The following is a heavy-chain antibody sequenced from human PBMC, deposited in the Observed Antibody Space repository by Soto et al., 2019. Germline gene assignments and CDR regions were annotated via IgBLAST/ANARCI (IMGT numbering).Heavy chain of an antibody. CDR1: GGSISSSTYY. J-gene: IGHJ4*02. CDR2: IYYSGST. V-gene: IGHV4-39*01. CDR3: ANSYGDYVSY. D-gene: IGHD4-17*01. Sequence: SETLSLTCTVSGGSISSSTYYWGWIRQPPGKGLEWIGSIYYSGSTYYNPSLKSRVTISVDTSKNLFSLKLSSVTAADTAVYYCANSYGDYVSYWGQGTPVTVS.